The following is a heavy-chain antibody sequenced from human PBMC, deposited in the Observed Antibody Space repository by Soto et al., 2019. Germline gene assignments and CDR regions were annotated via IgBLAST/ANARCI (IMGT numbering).Heavy chain of an antibody. V-gene: IGHV1-8*02. CDR1: WYTFSRYG. Sequence: GSVEVSCKASWYTFSRYGINWVRPATGQGLEWMGWMNPNSGNTGYAQKFQGRVTMTRNTSISTAYMELSSLRSEDTAVYYCARSDLRFAPMDVWGKGTTVTVSS. J-gene: IGHJ6*03. D-gene: IGHD3-3*01. CDR3: ARSDLRFAPMDV. CDR2: MNPNSGNT.